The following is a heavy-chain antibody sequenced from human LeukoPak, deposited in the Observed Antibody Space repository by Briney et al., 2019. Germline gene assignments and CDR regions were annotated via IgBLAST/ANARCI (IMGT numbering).Heavy chain of an antibody. V-gene: IGHV1-69*13. Sequence: SVKVSCKASGGSFTFTSHAISWVRQAPGQGLEWMGGLIPIYGSANYAQKFQGRATITSDESTRTVFMELSSLRPEDSAVYYCAGFFYDNSGDAFDIWGQGTMVTVSS. CDR1: GGSFTFTSHA. D-gene: IGHD3-22*01. CDR3: AGFFYDNSGDAFDI. J-gene: IGHJ3*02. CDR2: LIPIYGSA.